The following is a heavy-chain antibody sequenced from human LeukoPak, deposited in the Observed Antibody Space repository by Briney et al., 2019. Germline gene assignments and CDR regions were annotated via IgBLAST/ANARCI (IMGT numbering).Heavy chain of an antibody. D-gene: IGHD1-14*01. J-gene: IGHJ4*02. CDR2: IFHSGST. V-gene: IGHV4-38-2*02. Sequence: SETLSLTCSVSGYSISSGYYWGWIRQPPGKGLEWIGSIFHSGSTSYNPSLKSRVTISVDTSKNQFSLKLSSLTAADTAVYYCARANHFDHSGQGTLVTVSS. CDR1: GYSISSGYY. CDR3: ARANHFDH.